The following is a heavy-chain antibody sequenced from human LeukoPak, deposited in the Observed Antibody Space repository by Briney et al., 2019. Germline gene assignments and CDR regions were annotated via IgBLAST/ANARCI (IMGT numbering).Heavy chain of an antibody. CDR1: GASISSYF. CDR3: ATWVISGNAFDI. J-gene: IGHJ3*02. CDR2: IYYSGST. V-gene: IGHV4-59*01. Sequence: SETLSLTCTVSGASISSYFWTWIRQPPGKGLEWIGYIYYSGSTSYNPSLKSRVTISVDTSKSQFSLKLSSVTAADTAVYYCATWVISGNAFDIWGQGTMVTVSS. D-gene: IGHD3-22*01.